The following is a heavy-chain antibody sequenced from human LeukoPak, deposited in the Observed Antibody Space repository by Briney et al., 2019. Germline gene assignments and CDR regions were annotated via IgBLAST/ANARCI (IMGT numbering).Heavy chain of an antibody. CDR3: AKDRRVYSYGYRGIDY. CDR1: GFTFSSYG. D-gene: IGHD5-18*01. J-gene: IGHJ4*02. CDR2: IRYDGSNK. Sequence: GGSLRLSCAASGFTFSSYGMHWVRQAPGKGLEWVAFIRYDGSNKYYADSVKGRFTISRDNSKNTLYLQMNSLRAEDTAVYYCAKDRRVYSYGYRGIDYWGQGTLVTVSS. V-gene: IGHV3-30*02.